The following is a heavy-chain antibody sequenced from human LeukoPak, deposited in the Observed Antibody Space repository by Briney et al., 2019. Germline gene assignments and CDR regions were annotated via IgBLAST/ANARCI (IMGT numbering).Heavy chain of an antibody. Sequence: GGSLRLSCAASGFTFSSYSMNWVRQAPGKGLEWVSSISSSSSTIYYADSVKGRFTISRDNAKNSLYLQMNSLRAEDTAVYYCALANWGSPIDYWGQGTLVTVSS. V-gene: IGHV3-48*01. D-gene: IGHD7-27*01. CDR3: ALANWGSPIDY. J-gene: IGHJ4*02. CDR2: ISSSSSTI. CDR1: GFTFSSYS.